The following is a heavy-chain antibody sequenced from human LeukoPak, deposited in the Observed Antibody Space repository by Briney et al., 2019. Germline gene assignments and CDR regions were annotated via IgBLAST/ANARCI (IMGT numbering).Heavy chain of an antibody. Sequence: ASVKLSCKASGFGFSIYGINWVRHAPGQRLEWMGGISAYTGHTKYLQKMRGRVTMTTDTSTNTAYMELRSLASDDTAVYYCARGPGIDVAGVFDYWGQGSLVTVSS. V-gene: IGHV1-18*04. D-gene: IGHD6-19*01. CDR3: ARGPGIDVAGVFDY. CDR2: ISAYTGHT. CDR1: GFGFSIYG. J-gene: IGHJ4*02.